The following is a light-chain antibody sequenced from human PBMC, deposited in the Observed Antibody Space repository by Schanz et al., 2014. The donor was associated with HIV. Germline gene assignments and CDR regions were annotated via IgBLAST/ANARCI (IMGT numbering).Light chain of an antibody. V-gene: IGLV2-14*03. Sequence: QSALTQPPSASGSPGQSVNISCTGTSSDVGGYNYVSWYQQHPGKAPKLMIYDVSNRPSGVSNRFSGSKSGNTASLTISGLQAEDEADYYCSSYTSSSTYVFGTGTKVTVL. CDR2: DVS. J-gene: IGLJ1*01. CDR3: SSYTSSSTYV. CDR1: SSDVGGYNY.